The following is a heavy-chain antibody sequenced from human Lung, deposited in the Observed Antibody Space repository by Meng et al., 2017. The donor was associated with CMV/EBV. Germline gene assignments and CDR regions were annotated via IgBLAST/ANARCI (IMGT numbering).Heavy chain of an antibody. CDR3: ARDSPGGYEGY. CDR1: GGSISTSGW. J-gene: IGHJ4*02. V-gene: IGHV4-4*02. Sequence: SXTXSLXFAVSGGSISTSGWWSWVRQPPGKRLEWIGEVYHTGSTNYNPSLKSRVIISVDMSKNQFSLNLSSVTAADTAVYYCARDSPGGYEGYWGQGILVTVSS. CDR2: VYHTGST. D-gene: IGHD2-15*01.